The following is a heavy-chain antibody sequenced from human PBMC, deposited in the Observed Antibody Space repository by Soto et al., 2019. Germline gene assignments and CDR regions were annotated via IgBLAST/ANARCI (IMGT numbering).Heavy chain of an antibody. CDR2: INHSGST. Sequence: SETLSLTCAVYGGSFSGYYWSWIRQPPGKGLEWIGEINHSGSTNYNPSLKSRVTISVDTSKNQFSLKLSSVTAADTAVYYCASQRGYDFWSGTGYYHYGMDVWGQGTTVTAP. CDR3: ASQRGYDFWSGTGYYHYGMDV. V-gene: IGHV4-34*01. J-gene: IGHJ6*02. CDR1: GGSFSGYY. D-gene: IGHD3-3*01.